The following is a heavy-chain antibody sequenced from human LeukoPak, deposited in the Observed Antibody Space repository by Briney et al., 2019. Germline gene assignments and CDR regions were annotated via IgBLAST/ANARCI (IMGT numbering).Heavy chain of an antibody. CDR1: GGSISGNSYY. CDR3: AKGFYGSGSYSPPYYYMDV. J-gene: IGHJ6*03. D-gene: IGHD3-10*01. V-gene: IGHV4-61*02. Sequence: PSETLSLTCTVSGGSISGNSYYWSWIRQPAGKGLEWIGRIYTSGSTDYNPSLKSRVTISLDTSKNQFSLKLDSVTAADTAVYYCAKGFYGSGSYSPPYYYMDVWGKGTTVTISS. CDR2: IYTSGST.